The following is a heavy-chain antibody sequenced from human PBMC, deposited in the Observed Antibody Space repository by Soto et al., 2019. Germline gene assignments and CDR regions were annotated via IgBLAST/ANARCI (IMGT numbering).Heavy chain of an antibody. CDR1: GFTFSTYW. CDR3: ARGSVVAANDAGDI. CDR2: INSDGSST. D-gene: IGHD2-15*01. Sequence: PGGSLRLSCAASGFTFSTYWMHWVRQAPGKGLVWVSRINSDGSSTSYGDSVKGRFTMSRDNAKNTLYLHMNSLRAEDTALYYCARGSVVAANDAGDIWGQGTMVTVSS. J-gene: IGHJ3*02. V-gene: IGHV3-74*01.